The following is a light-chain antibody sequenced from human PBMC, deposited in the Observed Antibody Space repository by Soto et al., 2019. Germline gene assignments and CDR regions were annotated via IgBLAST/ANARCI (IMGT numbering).Light chain of an antibody. V-gene: IGKV3-20*01. CDR1: QSVSSSY. J-gene: IGKJ4*01. Sequence: EIVLTQSPGTLSLSPGARGTLSCRASQSVSSSYLAWYQQKPGQAPRLLIYDASSRATGIPDRFSGSGSGTDFTLTISRLEPEDFAVYYCQQYGSSPLTFGGGTKVEIK. CDR3: QQYGSSPLT. CDR2: DAS.